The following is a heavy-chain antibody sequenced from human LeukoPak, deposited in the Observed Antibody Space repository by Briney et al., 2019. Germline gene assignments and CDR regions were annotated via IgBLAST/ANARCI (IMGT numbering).Heavy chain of an antibody. Sequence: GGSLRLSCAASGFTVSSNYMSWARQAPGKGLEWVSVIYSGGSTYYADSVKGRFTISRDNSKNTLYLQMNSLRAEDTAVYYCAREGPSYYDSSGYYYSSGDAFDIWGQGTMVTVSS. CDR3: AREGPSYYDSSGYYYSSGDAFDI. D-gene: IGHD3-22*01. CDR1: GFTVSSNY. J-gene: IGHJ3*02. V-gene: IGHV3-53*01. CDR2: IYSGGST.